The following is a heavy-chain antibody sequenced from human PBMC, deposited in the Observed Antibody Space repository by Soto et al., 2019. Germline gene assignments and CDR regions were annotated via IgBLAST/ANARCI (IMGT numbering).Heavy chain of an antibody. V-gene: IGHV4-34*01. Sequence: SETLSLNCAVYGGSFSGYYWSWIRQPPGKGLEWIGEINHSGSTNYNPSLKSRVTISVDTSKNQFSLKLSSVTAADTAVYYCATGSPYYDFWSGYVPRPPSSDYWGQGTLVTVSS. J-gene: IGHJ4*02. CDR1: GGSFSGYY. D-gene: IGHD3-3*01. CDR2: INHSGST. CDR3: ATGSPYYDFWSGYVPRPPSSDY.